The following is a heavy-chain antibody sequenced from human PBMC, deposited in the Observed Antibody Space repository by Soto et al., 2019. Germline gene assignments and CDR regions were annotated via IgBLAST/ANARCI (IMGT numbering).Heavy chain of an antibody. Sequence: CSVSGGSVSIXXXXXXWVRQTXXXXXXWLGSILHSGSTYYNPSLKSRLTLSVDXXXXXXSLNLSSVTATDTGVYYCATLPAAXXFYGSDVWGPGTTVTVSS. CDR1: GGSVSIXXXX. V-gene: IGHV4-39*01. CDR2: ILHSGST. D-gene: IGHD2-2*01. CDR3: ATLPAAXXFYGSDV. J-gene: IGHJ6*02.